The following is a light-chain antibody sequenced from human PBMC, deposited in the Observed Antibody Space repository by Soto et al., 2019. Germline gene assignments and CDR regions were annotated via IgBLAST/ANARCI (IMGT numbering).Light chain of an antibody. V-gene: IGKV3-20*01. CDR1: QSIESRW. J-gene: IGKJ3*01. CDR2: TSS. CDR3: REFEGLVT. Sequence: EIVLTQSPDTLSLSAGERATLSCRASQSIESRWLAWNSQEPSQASRLRIYTSSSSATGIPHSFCDSGSGTDLTLTISSLQPEDCAVYCCREFEGLVTFG.